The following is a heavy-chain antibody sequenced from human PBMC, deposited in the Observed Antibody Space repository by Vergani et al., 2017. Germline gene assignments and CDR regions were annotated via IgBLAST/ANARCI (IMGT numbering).Heavy chain of an antibody. Sequence: EVQLVESGGGLIQPGGSLRLSCAASGFTVSSNYMSWVRQAPGKGLEWVSVIYGAGSTHYADSVKGRITISRDNSKNTVYLQMNSLRAEDTAVYYCARDHGGYDYYYYGMDVWGQGTTVTVSS. D-gene: IGHD5-12*01. V-gene: IGHV3-53*01. CDR2: IYGAGST. CDR3: ARDHGGYDYYYYGMDV. J-gene: IGHJ6*02. CDR1: GFTVSSNY.